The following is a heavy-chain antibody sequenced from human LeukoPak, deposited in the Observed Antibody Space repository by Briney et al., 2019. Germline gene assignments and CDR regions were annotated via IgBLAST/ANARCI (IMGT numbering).Heavy chain of an antibody. CDR2: INSSGGST. CDR1: GYTFTSYY. V-gene: IGHV1-46*01. J-gene: IGHJ3*02. CDR3: AAPRTYGSGSFDYDAFDI. D-gene: IGHD3-10*01. Sequence: ASVKVSCKACGYTFTSYYMHWVRQAPGQGLEWMGIINSSGGSTSYAQKFQGRVTMTRDMSTSTVYMELSSLRSEDTAVYYCAAPRTYGSGSFDYDAFDIWGQGTMVTVSS.